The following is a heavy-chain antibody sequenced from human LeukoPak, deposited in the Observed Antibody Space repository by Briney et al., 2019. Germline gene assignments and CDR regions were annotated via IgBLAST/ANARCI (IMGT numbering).Heavy chain of an antibody. V-gene: IGHV3-30*18. J-gene: IGHJ4*02. Sequence: GGSLRLSCAASGFTFSSYGMHWVRQAPGKGLEWVAVISYDGSNKYYADSVKGRFTISRDNSKNTLYLQMNSLRAEDTAVYYCAKLWSGSYSLHFDYWGQGTLVTVSS. CDR1: GFTFSSYG. CDR3: AKLWSGSYSLHFDY. CDR2: ISYDGSNK. D-gene: IGHD1-26*01.